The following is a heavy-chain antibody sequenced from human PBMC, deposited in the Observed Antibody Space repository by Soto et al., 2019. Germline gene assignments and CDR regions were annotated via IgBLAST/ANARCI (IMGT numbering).Heavy chain of an antibody. J-gene: IGHJ4*02. CDR1: GGSISSYY. CDR2: IYYSGST. D-gene: IGHD3-22*01. Sequence: SETLSLTCTVSGGSISSYYWSWIRQPPGKGLEWIGYIYYSGSTNYNPSLKSRVTISVNTSKNEVSLRLTSVTAADTAVYYCARLGGYYQALDSWGQGTLVTVSS. V-gene: IGHV4-59*08. CDR3: ARLGGYYQALDS.